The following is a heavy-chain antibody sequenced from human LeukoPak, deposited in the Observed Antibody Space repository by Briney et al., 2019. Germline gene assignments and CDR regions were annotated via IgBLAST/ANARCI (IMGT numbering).Heavy chain of an antibody. J-gene: IGHJ4*02. CDR1: GDPIVSYY. CDR2: IYTSGTT. CDR3: ARAHSNSWYDFDY. Sequence: SETLSLTCTVSGDPIVSYYWSWIRQPAGKGLEWIGRIYTSGTTNYNPSLKSRVTMSVDTSKNQFSLKLSSVTAADTAVYYCARAHSNSWYDFDYWGQGTLVTVSS. V-gene: IGHV4-4*07. D-gene: IGHD6-19*01.